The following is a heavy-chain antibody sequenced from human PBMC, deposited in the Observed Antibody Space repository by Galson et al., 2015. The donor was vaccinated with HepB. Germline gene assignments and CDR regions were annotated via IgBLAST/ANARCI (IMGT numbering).Heavy chain of an antibody. Sequence: SLRLSCAASGFIFSDYYMSWIRQAPGKGLEWVSYISSSGASAYYADSVKGRFTISRDNAKNSLYLQMNSLRAEDTAAYYCARSYSSSWFIYFQHWGQGTLVTVSS. D-gene: IGHD6-13*01. J-gene: IGHJ1*01. CDR2: ISSSGASA. CDR1: GFIFSDYY. V-gene: IGHV3-11*01. CDR3: ARSYSSSWFIYFQH.